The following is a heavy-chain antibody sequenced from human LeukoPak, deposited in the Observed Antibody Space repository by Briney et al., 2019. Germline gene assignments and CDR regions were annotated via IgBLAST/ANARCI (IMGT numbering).Heavy chain of an antibody. Sequence: ASVKVSCKASGYTFTSYDINWVRQATGQGLEWLGWMNPNSGNTGYAQKFQGRVTITRDTSINTAYMELGNLRSEDTAVYYCARGRPASFDPWGQGTLVTVSS. J-gene: IGHJ5*02. CDR1: GYTFTSYD. CDR3: ARGRPASFDP. V-gene: IGHV1-8*03. CDR2: MNPNSGNT. D-gene: IGHD2-2*01.